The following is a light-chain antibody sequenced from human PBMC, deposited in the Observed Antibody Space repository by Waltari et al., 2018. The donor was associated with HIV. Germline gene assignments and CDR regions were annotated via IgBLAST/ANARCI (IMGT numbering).Light chain of an antibody. Sequence: SYELTQPPSVSVSPGQTARITCSGDVLPKQYAYWYQQKPGQAPVVVISNDSERPSGIPERFSGSSSGTTVTLTISGVQAEDEADYYCQSADSSGTYAVFGGGTQLTVL. V-gene: IGLV3-25*03. CDR2: NDS. J-gene: IGLJ7*01. CDR1: VLPKQY. CDR3: QSADSSGTYAV.